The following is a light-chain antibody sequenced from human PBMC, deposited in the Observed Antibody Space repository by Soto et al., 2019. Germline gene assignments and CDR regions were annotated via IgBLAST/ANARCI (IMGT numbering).Light chain of an antibody. CDR3: QKYNSALT. CDR1: QGISNY. CDR2: AAS. Sequence: DIQMTQSPSSLSASVGDRVTITCRASQGISNYLAWYQQKPGKVPKLLIYAASTLQSGVPSRFSGSGPGTDFTLTISSLQPEDVATYYCQKYNSALTFGPGTKVDIK. V-gene: IGKV1-27*01. J-gene: IGKJ3*01.